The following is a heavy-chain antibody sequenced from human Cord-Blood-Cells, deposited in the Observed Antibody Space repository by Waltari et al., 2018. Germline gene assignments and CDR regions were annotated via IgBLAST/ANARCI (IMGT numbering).Heavy chain of an antibody. CDR2: IDHSGST. CDR3: ASGVVVPANYWFDP. CDR1: GYSISSGYY. Sequence: QVQLQESGPGLVKPSETLSLTCPVSGYSISSGYYWGWIRQPPGKGLEWIGSIDHSGSTYYNPSLKSRVTISVDTSKNQFSLKLSSVTAADTAVYYCASGVVVPANYWFDPWGQGTLVTVSS. V-gene: IGHV4-38-2*01. J-gene: IGHJ5*02. D-gene: IGHD2-2*01.